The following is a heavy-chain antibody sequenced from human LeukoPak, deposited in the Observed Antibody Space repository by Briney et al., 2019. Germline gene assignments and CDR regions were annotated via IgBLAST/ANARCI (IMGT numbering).Heavy chain of an antibody. CDR2: IRSKTDGGTT. J-gene: IGHJ3*02. CDR3: STDLGAFDI. Sequence: PGGSLRLSCAASGFTFSNAWMSGVPQAPGKGRECVGRIRSKTDGGTTDYAAPVEGRFTISRDDSKNTLYLQMNSLKTEDTAVYYCSTDLGAFDIWGQGTMVTVSS. V-gene: IGHV3-15*01. CDR1: GFTFSNAW.